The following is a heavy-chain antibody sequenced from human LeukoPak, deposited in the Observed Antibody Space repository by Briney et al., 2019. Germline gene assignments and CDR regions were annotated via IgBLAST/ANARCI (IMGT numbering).Heavy chain of an antibody. CDR2: ISGSGGST. CDR3: AKVDSSGWYSRVFDY. CDR1: GFTFSSYG. J-gene: IGHJ4*02. V-gene: IGHV3-23*01. D-gene: IGHD6-19*01. Sequence: HPGGSLRLSCAASGFTFSSYGMSWVRQAPGKGLEWVSAISGSGGSTYYADSVKGRFTISRDNSKNTLYLQMNSLRAEDTAVYYCAKVDSSGWYSRVFDYWGQGTLVTVSS.